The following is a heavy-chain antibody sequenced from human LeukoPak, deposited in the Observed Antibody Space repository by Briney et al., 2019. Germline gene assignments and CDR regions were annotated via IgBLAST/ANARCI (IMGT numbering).Heavy chain of an antibody. D-gene: IGHD5-24*01. CDR2: ISSGSSTI. Sequence: GGSLRLSCAASGFTFSRNSMNWVRQAPGKGLEWVSYISSGSSTIYYADSVKGRFTISRDNAKNSLYLQMNSLRAEDTAVYYCARGAVDGYNPFSYFDYWGQGTLVTVSS. CDR1: GFTFSRNS. J-gene: IGHJ4*02. V-gene: IGHV3-48*04. CDR3: ARGAVDGYNPFSYFDY.